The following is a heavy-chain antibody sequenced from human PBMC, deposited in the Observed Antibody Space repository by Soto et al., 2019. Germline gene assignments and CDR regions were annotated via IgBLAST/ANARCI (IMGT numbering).Heavy chain of an antibody. CDR3: ARGLYYGSGIPFDY. V-gene: IGHV4-59*01. CDR1: GGSISSYY. D-gene: IGHD3-10*01. J-gene: IGHJ4*02. CDR2: IYYSGST. Sequence: SETLSLTCTVSGGSISSYYWSWIRQPPGKGLEWIGYIYYSGSTNYNPSLKSRVTISVDTSKNQFSLKLSSVTAADTAVYYCARGLYYGSGIPFDYWGQGTLVTVSS.